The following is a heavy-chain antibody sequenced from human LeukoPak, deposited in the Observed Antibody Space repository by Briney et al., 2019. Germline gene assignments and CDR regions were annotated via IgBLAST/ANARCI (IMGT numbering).Heavy chain of an antibody. CDR1: GFTFSTYS. Sequence: GGPLRLSCAASGFTFSTYSMNWVRQAPGKGLEWVSSISSSGSYIYYADSVKGRFTISRDNAKNSLYLQMNSLRAEDTAVYYCARDRGGSGWYDYWGQGTLVTVSS. CDR2: ISSSGSYI. D-gene: IGHD6-19*01. V-gene: IGHV3-21*01. CDR3: ARDRGGSGWYDY. J-gene: IGHJ4*02.